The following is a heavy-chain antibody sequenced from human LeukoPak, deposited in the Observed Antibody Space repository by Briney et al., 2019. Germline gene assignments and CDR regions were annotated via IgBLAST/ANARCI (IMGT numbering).Heavy chain of an antibody. Sequence: ASVKVSCKTSGYTFSNFGINWVRQAPGQGLEWMGWISGNNDNPNYGQKFQGRFTVTTDSSTSTAYMELRNLRFDDTAVYYCARDGISTDDYWGQETLVT. CDR1: GYTFSNFG. CDR2: ISGNNDNP. V-gene: IGHV1-18*01. CDR3: ARDGISTDDY. D-gene: IGHD2-2*01. J-gene: IGHJ4*02.